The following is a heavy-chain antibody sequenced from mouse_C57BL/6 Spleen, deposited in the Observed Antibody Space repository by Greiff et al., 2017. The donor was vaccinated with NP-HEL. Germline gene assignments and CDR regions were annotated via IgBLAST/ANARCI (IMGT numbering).Heavy chain of an antibody. Sequence: EVQLQQSGPELVKPGASVKISCKASGYTFTDYYMNWVKQSHGKSLEWIGDINPNNGGTSYNQKFKGKATLTVDKSSSTAYMELRSLTSEDSAVYYCARMGSSGLHWYFDVWGTGTTVTVSS. V-gene: IGHV1-26*01. CDR1: GYTFTDYY. J-gene: IGHJ1*03. D-gene: IGHD3-2*02. CDR3: ARMGSSGLHWYFDV. CDR2: INPNNGGT.